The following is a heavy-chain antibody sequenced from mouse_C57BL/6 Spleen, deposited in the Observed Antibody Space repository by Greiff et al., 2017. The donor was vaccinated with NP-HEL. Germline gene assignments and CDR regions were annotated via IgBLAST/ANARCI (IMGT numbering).Heavy chain of an antibody. CDR2: ISGGGGNT. V-gene: IGHV5-9*01. CDR3: ARRIVTSRVWYFDV. D-gene: IGHD2-5*01. Sequence: EVQRVESGGGLVKPGGSLKLSCAASGFTFSSYTMSWVRQTPEKRLEWVATISGGGGNTYYPDSVKGRFTISRDNAKNTLYLQMSSLRSEDTALYYCARRIVTSRVWYFDVWGTGTTVTVSS. J-gene: IGHJ1*03. CDR1: GFTFSSYT.